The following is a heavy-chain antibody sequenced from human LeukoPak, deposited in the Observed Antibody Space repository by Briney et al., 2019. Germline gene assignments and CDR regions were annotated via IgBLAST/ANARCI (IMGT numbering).Heavy chain of an antibody. V-gene: IGHV1-2*06. CDR3: ARSPYDILTGRYYFDY. D-gene: IGHD3-9*01. Sequence: ASVKVSCKASGYTFTGYYMHWLRQAPGQGLEWMGRINPNSGGTNYAQKFQGRVTMTRDTSISTAYMELSRLRSDDTAVYYCARSPYDILTGRYYFDYWGQGTLVTVSS. J-gene: IGHJ4*02. CDR1: GYTFTGYY. CDR2: INPNSGGT.